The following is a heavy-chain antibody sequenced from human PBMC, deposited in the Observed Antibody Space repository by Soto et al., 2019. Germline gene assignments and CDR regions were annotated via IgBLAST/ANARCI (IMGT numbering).Heavy chain of an antibody. Sequence: QVQLQESGPGLVKPSETLSLTCTVSGGSISSYYWSWIRQPPGKGLERIGYIYYRGSTNYNPSLKSRVTISVDTSKNQFSLKLSSVTAADTAMYYCARFNWYFDLWGRGTLVTVSS. J-gene: IGHJ2*01. CDR3: ARFNWYFDL. CDR2: IYYRGST. CDR1: GGSISSYY. V-gene: IGHV4-59*01.